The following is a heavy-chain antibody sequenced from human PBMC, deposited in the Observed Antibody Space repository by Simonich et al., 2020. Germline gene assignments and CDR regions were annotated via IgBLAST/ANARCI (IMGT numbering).Heavy chain of an antibody. CDR2: IYHSGVT. Sequence: QVQLQESGPGLVKPSETLSLPCAVSGYSIRSGYYWGWIRQPPGKGLEWIGGIYHSGVTNDNPSLKSRVTRSVDTSKNQFSLKLSSVTAADTAVYYCARVGYSNYYYYGMDVWGQGTTVTVSS. J-gene: IGHJ6*02. V-gene: IGHV4-38-2*01. D-gene: IGHD6-13*01. CDR1: GYSIRSGYY. CDR3: ARVGYSNYYYYGMDV.